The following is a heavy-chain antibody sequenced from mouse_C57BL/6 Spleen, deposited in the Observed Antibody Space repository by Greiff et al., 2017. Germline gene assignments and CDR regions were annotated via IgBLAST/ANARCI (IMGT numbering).Heavy chain of an antibody. J-gene: IGHJ3*01. CDR2: ITPHYGST. CDR1: GYSFTDYY. CDR3: ARDPRTDQATQVAY. Sequence: VQLKESGPELVKPGASVKLSCKASGYSFTDYYMHWVKQSHGKSLDWIGVITPHYGSTSYNQTFKGQSTLTVDQVSGTAYMQLNSLTSEDSAVYDCARDPRTDQATQVAYWGQGTLVTVSA. D-gene: IGHD3-2*02. V-gene: IGHV1-39*01.